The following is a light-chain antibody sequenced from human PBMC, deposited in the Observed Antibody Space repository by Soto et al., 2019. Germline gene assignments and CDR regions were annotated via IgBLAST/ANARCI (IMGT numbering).Light chain of an antibody. Sequence: EIVMTQSPATLSVSPGERATLSCRASHSVSSSLAWYQQKPGQAPRLLFHGASTRATGIPARFSGSGSGTEFTLTISRLEPEDFAVYYCQQYGSSPRTFGQGTKVEIK. CDR1: HSVSSS. V-gene: IGKV3-15*01. J-gene: IGKJ1*01. CDR2: GAS. CDR3: QQYGSSPRT.